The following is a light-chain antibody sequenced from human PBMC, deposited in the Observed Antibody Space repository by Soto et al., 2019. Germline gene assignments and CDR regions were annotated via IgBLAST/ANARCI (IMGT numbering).Light chain of an antibody. V-gene: IGKV1-33*01. CDR2: DAS. J-gene: IGKJ2*01. CDR1: QAISDY. Sequence: DIQMTQSPSSLSASVGDRVTFTCQASQAISDYLNWYQQKPGKAPDLLIYDASNLETGVPSRFSGSGSGTHFTFTISGLQPDDIATYYCQQYDNVPYTFGQGTKLEIK. CDR3: QQYDNVPYT.